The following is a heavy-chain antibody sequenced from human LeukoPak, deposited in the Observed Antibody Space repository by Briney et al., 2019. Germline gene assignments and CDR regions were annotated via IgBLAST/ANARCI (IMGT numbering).Heavy chain of an antibody. Sequence: PGGSLRLSCAASGFTVSSNYMSWVRQAPGKGLEWVSVIYSGGSTYYADSVKGRFTISRDNSKNTLYFQMNSLRAEDTAVYYCARNNWNYAFDYWGQGTLVTVSS. CDR2: IYSGGST. CDR1: GFTVSSNY. V-gene: IGHV3-53*01. J-gene: IGHJ4*02. D-gene: IGHD1-7*01. CDR3: ARNNWNYAFDY.